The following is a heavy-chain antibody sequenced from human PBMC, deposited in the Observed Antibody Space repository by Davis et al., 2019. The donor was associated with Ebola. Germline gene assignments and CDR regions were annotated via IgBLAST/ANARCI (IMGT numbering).Heavy chain of an antibody. CDR3: TIFGVISYGVDF. CDR2: IYSGGST. CDR1: GFTVSSNY. Sequence: GESLKISCAASGFTVSSNYMSWVRQAPGKGLEWVSVIYSGGSTYYADSVKGRFTISGDNSKNTRYLQLNSLGAEDTAENYCTIFGVISYGVDFWGKGAPVTVS. V-gene: IGHV3-53*01. J-gene: IGHJ6*04. D-gene: IGHD3-3*01.